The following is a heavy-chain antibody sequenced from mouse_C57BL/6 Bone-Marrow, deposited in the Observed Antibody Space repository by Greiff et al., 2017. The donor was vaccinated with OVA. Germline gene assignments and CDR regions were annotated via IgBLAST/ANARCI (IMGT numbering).Heavy chain of an antibody. V-gene: IGHV5-4*03. Sequence: DVKLVESGGGLVKPGGSLKLSCAASGFTFSSYAMSWVRQTPEKRLEWVATISDGGSYTYYPDNVKGRFTISRDNAKNNLYLQMSHLKSEDTAMYYCARGDYDDAMDYWGQGTSVTVSS. CDR3: ARGDYDDAMDY. J-gene: IGHJ4*01. D-gene: IGHD2-4*01. CDR2: ISDGGSYT. CDR1: GFTFSSYA.